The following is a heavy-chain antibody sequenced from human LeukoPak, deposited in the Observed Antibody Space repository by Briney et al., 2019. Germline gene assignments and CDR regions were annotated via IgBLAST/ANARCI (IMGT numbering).Heavy chain of an antibody. Sequence: PGGSLRLSCAASGFTFSGYSMNWVRQAPGKGLEWVSYISSSGSTIYYADSVKGRFTISRDNAKNSLYLQMNSLRAEDTAVYYCARDAYYDSSGYQDYWGQGTLVTVSS. J-gene: IGHJ4*02. CDR3: ARDAYYDSSGYQDY. CDR2: ISSSGSTI. CDR1: GFTFSGYS. V-gene: IGHV3-48*04. D-gene: IGHD3-22*01.